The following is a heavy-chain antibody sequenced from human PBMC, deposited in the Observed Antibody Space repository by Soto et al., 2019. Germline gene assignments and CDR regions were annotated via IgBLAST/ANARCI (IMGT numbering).Heavy chain of an antibody. CDR1: GGTFSSYA. CDR3: ARDRGCYDGWVDGMDV. CDR2: IIPIFGTA. J-gene: IGHJ6*02. V-gene: IGHV1-69*12. D-gene: IGHD5-12*01. Sequence: QVQLVQSGAEVKKPGSSVKVSCKASGGTFSSYAISWVRQAPGQGLEWMGGIIPIFGTANYAQKFQGRVTMTGDDSTSTAYMELSSLRSEDTAVYYCARDRGCYDGWVDGMDVWGQGTTVTVSS.